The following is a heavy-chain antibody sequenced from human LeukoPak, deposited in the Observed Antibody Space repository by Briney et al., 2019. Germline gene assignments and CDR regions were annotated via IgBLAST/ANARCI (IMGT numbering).Heavy chain of an antibody. Sequence: GGSLRLSCAVSGFTFSSYGMSWVRQAPGKGLEWVSSISSSSSYIYYADSVKGRFAISRDNAKNSLYLQMNSLRAEDTAVYYCASEFDYFDYWGQGTLVTVSS. CDR1: GFTFSSYG. CDR2: ISSSSSYI. V-gene: IGHV3-21*01. CDR3: ASEFDYFDY. D-gene: IGHD3-16*01. J-gene: IGHJ4*02.